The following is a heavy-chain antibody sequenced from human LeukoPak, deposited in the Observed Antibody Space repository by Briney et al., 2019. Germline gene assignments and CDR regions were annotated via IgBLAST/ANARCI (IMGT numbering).Heavy chain of an antibody. V-gene: IGHV4-59*01. CDR2: IYYSGST. CDR3: ASVGGDYSIDV. Sequence: SETLSLTCTVSGGSISSYYWSWIRQPPGKGLEWIGYIYYSGSTNYSPSLKSRVTISVDTSKNQFSLKLSSVTAADSAVYYCASVGGDYSIDVWGQGTTVTVSS. J-gene: IGHJ6*02. CDR1: GGSISSYY. D-gene: IGHD3-16*01.